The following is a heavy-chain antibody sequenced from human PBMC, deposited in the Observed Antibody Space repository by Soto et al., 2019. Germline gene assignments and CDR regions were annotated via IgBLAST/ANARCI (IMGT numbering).Heavy chain of an antibody. CDR1: GYTFTSYA. CDR3: ARGFTVGDADWFDP. CDR2: INAGNGTT. D-gene: IGHD2-8*02. V-gene: IGHV1-3*01. J-gene: IGHJ5*02. Sequence: QVQLVQSGAEVKKPGASVKVSCKASGYTFTSYAMHWVRQAPGERLEWMGWINAGNGTTKTSEKFQGGDTITRDTSASTAYMERSSLRSEDTAVYYCARGFTVGDADWFDPGGQGTLVTGSS.